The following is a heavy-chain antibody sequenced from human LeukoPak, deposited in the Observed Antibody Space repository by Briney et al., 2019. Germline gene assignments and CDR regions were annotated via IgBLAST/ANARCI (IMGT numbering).Heavy chain of an antibody. CDR1: GYTFTSYG. CDR3: ARGEDIVVVVAATYFDY. D-gene: IGHD2-15*01. J-gene: IGHJ4*02. V-gene: IGHV1-18*01. CDR2: ISAYNGNT. Sequence: GASVKVSFKASGYTFTSYGISWVRQAPGQGLEWMGWISAYNGNTNYAQKLQGRVTMTTDTTTSTAYMELRSLRSDDTAVYYCARGEDIVVVVAATYFDYWGQGTLVTVSS.